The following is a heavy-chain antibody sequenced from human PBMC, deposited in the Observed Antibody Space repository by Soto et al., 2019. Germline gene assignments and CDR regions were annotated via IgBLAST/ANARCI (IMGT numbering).Heavy chain of an antibody. CDR2: IIPIFGTA. D-gene: IGHD2-2*01. CDR1: GGTFSSYA. J-gene: IGHJ6*02. Sequence: GASVKVSCKASGGTFSSYAISWVRQAPGQGLEWMGGIIPIFGTANYAQKFQGRVTMTADESTSTAYMELSSLRSEDTAVYYCARVVPAATYYYYGMDVWCRGNTVTVSS. CDR3: ARVVPAATYYYYGMDV. V-gene: IGHV1-69*13.